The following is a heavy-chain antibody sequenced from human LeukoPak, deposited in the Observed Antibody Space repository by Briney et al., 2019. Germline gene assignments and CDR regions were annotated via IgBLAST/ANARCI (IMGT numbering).Heavy chain of an antibody. CDR3: ALGGVIYFYYYYMDV. Sequence: ASVKVSCKASGYTFTGYYMHWVRQAPGQGLEWMGRINPNSGGTNYAQKFQGRVTMTRDTSISTAYMEPSRLRSDDTAVYYCALGGVIYFYYYYMDVWGKGTTVTVSS. D-gene: IGHD3-16*02. CDR2: INPNSGGT. V-gene: IGHV1-2*06. J-gene: IGHJ6*03. CDR1: GYTFTGYY.